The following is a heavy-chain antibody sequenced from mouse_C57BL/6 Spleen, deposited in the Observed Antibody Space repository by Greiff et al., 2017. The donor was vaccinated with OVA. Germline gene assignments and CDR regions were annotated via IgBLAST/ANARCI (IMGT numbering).Heavy chain of an antibody. CDR1: GFTFSSYA. J-gene: IGHJ4*01. Sequence: DVMLVESGEGLVKPGGSLKLSCAASGFTFSSYAMSWVRQTPEKRLEWVAYISSGGDYIYYADTVKGRFTISRDNARNTLYLQMSSLKSEDTAMYYCTRGTTGTRAMDYWGQGTSVTVSS. D-gene: IGHD4-1*02. CDR3: TRGTTGTRAMDY. V-gene: IGHV5-9-1*02. CDR2: ISSGGDYI.